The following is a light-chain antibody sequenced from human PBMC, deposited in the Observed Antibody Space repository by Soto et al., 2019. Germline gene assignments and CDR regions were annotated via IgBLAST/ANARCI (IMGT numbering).Light chain of an antibody. CDR3: QQYNIYPWT. Sequence: DIHMTQSPSTLSASVGDGFTITCRARQSISNPLAWYQQRPGKAPKYLIYYASTLDSGAPSRFRGSGSGTEFTLSISSLQPDDFATYYCQQYNIYPWTFGQGTKVDIK. CDR1: QSISNP. J-gene: IGKJ1*01. V-gene: IGKV1-5*01. CDR2: YAS.